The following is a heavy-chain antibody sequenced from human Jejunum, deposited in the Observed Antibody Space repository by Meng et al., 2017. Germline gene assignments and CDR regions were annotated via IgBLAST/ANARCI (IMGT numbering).Heavy chain of an antibody. V-gene: IGHV4-4*09. CDR2: TCNSGIP. CDR3: ARLETKYTPREMNFDY. J-gene: IGHJ4*02. CDR1: GVSITRYY. Sequence: SETLSLTCSVSGVSITRYYWSWIRQPPGKGLEWIGYTCNSGIPNYNPSLKSRVTISLDTSKNQFSLKLSSVTAADTDVYSCARLETKYTPREMNFDYWSQGTLVTVSS. D-gene: IGHD2-15*01.